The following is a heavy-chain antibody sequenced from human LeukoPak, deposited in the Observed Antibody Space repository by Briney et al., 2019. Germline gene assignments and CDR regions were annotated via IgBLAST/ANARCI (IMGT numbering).Heavy chain of an antibody. CDR2: INHSGST. D-gene: IGHD2-2*01. CDR3: ARYSRPAATLDY. Sequence: SETLSLTCAVYGGPFSGYYWSWIRQPPGKGLEWIGEINHSGSTNYNPSLKSRVTISVDTSKNQFSLKLSSVTAADTAVYYCARYSRPAATLDYWGQGTLVTVSS. CDR1: GGPFSGYY. J-gene: IGHJ4*02. V-gene: IGHV4-34*01.